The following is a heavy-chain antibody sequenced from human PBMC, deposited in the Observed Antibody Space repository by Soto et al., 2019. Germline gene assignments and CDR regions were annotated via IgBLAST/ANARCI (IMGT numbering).Heavy chain of an antibody. J-gene: IGHJ4*02. Sequence: GASVKVSCKASGYTFTSYAMHWVRQAPGQRLEWMGWINAGNGNTKYSQKFQGRVTITRDTSASTAYMELSSLRSEDTAVYYCARDWCRDTSCYSFDYWGQGTLVTVSS. V-gene: IGHV1-3*01. CDR3: ARDWCRDTSCYSFDY. CDR2: INAGNGNT. D-gene: IGHD2-2*01. CDR1: GYTFTSYA.